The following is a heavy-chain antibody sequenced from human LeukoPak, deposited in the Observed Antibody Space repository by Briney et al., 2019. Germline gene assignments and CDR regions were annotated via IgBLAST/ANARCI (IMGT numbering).Heavy chain of an antibody. Sequence: SETLSLTCTVSGDSIRGYYWGWIRLPPGKGLEWLGHIYSSGSTFYSPSLRSRLTISVDTSKNQFSLKVASVTAADTATYFCARRSPRTTENYFDNWGQGTLVTVSS. CDR2: IYSSGST. CDR1: GDSIRGYY. V-gene: IGHV4-59*08. D-gene: IGHD4-17*01. J-gene: IGHJ4*02. CDR3: ARRSPRTTENYFDN.